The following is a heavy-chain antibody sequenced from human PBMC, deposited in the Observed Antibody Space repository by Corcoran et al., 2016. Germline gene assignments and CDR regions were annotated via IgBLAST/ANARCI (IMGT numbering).Heavy chain of an antibody. CDR3: AREIGSYYDFWSGYPRMDV. CDR1: GYTFTSYG. V-gene: IGHV1-18*01. CDR2: ISAYNGNT. Sequence: QVQLVQSGAEVKKPGASVKVSCKASGYTFTSYGISWVRQAPGQGLEWMGWISAYNGNTNYAQKLQGRVTMTTDTSTSTAYMELRSLRSDDTDVYYWAREIGSYYDFWSGYPRMDVWGQGTTVTVSS. J-gene: IGHJ6*02. D-gene: IGHD3-3*01.